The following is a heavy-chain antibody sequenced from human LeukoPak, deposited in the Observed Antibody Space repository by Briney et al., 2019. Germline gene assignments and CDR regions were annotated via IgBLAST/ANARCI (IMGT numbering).Heavy chain of an antibody. Sequence: GESLKISCKGSGYSFTSYWIGWVRQMPGKGLEWMGIIYPGDSDTRYSPSFQGQVTISADKSISTAYLQWSSLKASDTAMYYCAKAYCGGDCYPGYDYWGQGTLVTVSS. J-gene: IGHJ4*02. D-gene: IGHD2-21*02. CDR2: IYPGDSDT. CDR1: GYSFTSYW. V-gene: IGHV5-51*01. CDR3: AKAYCGGDCYPGYDY.